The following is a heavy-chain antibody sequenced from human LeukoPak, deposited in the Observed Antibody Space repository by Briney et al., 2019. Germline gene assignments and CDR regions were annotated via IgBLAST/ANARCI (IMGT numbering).Heavy chain of an antibody. V-gene: IGHV4-59*12. J-gene: IGHJ4*02. CDR3: ARGQWFRAF. CDR2: IHYSGSA. CDR1: GGSISSYY. D-gene: IGHD3-10*01. Sequence: SETLSLTCTVSGGSISSYYWTWIRQPPGKGLEWIGEIHYSGSATYNPSLKSRVIISVDTSKNQFSLKMNSVTAADTAVYYCARGQWFRAFWSRGTPVTVSS.